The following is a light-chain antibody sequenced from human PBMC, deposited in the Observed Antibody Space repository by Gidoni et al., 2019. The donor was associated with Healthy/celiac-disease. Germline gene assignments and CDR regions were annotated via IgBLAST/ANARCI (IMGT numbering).Light chain of an antibody. CDR1: QSVSSY. J-gene: IGKJ4*01. CDR2: DAS. Sequence: EIVLTPSQPTLSLSPGERATLSCRASQSVSSYLAWFQQKPGQAPRLLIYDASNRATGIPARWSGSGSGKDFTLTISSLEPEEFAVYYCQQRSSWPRTFGGGTKVEIK. CDR3: QQRSSWPRT. V-gene: IGKV3-11*01.